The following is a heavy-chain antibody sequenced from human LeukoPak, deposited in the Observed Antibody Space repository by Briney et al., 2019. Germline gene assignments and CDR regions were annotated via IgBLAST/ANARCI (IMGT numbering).Heavy chain of an antibody. CDR2: IFTSGST. D-gene: IGHD6-13*01. J-gene: IGHJ4*02. CDR3: VGARIAEAGFSFDH. CDR1: GGSISSYY. V-gene: IGHV4-4*07. Sequence: SETLSLTCTVSGGSISSYYWSWIRQPAGKGLEWVGRIFTSGSTNYSPALTSGGTISVDTSKTQLSLNLNLSSVTAADTALYYCVGARIAEAGFSFDHWGQGTLITVSS.